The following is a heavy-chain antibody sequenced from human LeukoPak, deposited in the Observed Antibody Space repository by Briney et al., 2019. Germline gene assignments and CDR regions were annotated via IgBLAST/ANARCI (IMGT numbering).Heavy chain of an antibody. CDR3: ARGDYVGNWFDP. V-gene: IGHV4-30-4*08. D-gene: IGHD4-17*01. J-gene: IGHJ5*02. CDR2: IYYSGST. Sequence: SETLSLTCTVSGGSISSSSYYWGWLRQPPGKGLEWIGYIYYSGSTYYDPSLKSRVTISVDTSKNQFSLKLSSVTAADTAVYYCARGDYVGNWFDPWGQGTLVTVSS. CDR1: GGSISSSSYY.